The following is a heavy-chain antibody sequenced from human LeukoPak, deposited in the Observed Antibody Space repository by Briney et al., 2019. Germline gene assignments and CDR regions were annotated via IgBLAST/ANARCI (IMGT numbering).Heavy chain of an antibody. J-gene: IGHJ4*02. CDR3: AKGSSSGRPYFFDY. V-gene: IGHV3-23*01. CDR1: GFTFSSYA. CDR2: ISGNSGSDT. D-gene: IGHD3-10*01. Sequence: GGSLRLSCAASGFTFSSYAMGWVRQAPGKRLEWFSAISGNSGSDTYYAGAVKGRFTISRDNSKTTLYLEMNSLRAEDTAVYYCAKGSSSGRPYFFDYWGQGSLVAVSS.